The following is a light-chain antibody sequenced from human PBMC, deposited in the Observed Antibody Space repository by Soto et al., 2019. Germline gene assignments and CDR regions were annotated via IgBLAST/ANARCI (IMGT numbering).Light chain of an antibody. CDR1: SSNIESNY. CDR3: ATWDNTLRAWV. V-gene: IGLV1-51*01. CDR2: DNN. Sequence: QSVLTQPPPVSAAPGQKVTISCSGGSSNIESNYVSWYQQVPGTAPKLVIYDNNNRPSAIPDRFSGSKSGTSATLGITGLQTGDEADYYCATWDNTLRAWVFGGGTKLTVL. J-gene: IGLJ3*02.